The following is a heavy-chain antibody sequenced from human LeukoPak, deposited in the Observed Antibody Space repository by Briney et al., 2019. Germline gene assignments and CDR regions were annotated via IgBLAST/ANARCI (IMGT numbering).Heavy chain of an antibody. CDR2: IYYSGST. CDR1: GGSISSYY. V-gene: IGHV4-59*01. CDR3: ERVITMVRGVDYYMDV. Sequence: SETLSLTCTVSGGSISSYYWSWIRQPPGKGLEWIGYIYYSGSTNYNPSLKSRVTISVDTSKNQFSLKLSSVTAADTAVYYCERVITMVRGVDYYMDVWGKGTTVPISS. J-gene: IGHJ6*03. D-gene: IGHD3-10*01.